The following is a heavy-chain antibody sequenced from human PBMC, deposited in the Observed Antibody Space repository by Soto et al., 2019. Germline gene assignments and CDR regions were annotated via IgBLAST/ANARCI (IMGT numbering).Heavy chain of an antibody. CDR2: IYSSGTT. Sequence: SETLSLTCTVSGGSISSGIYYWDWIRQPPGKGLEWIGYIYSSGTTNYNPSLKSRVTISVDTSKNQFSLKLSSVTAADTAVYYCARVRLERRDAFDIWGQGTMVTVSS. J-gene: IGHJ3*02. D-gene: IGHD1-1*01. V-gene: IGHV4-61*01. CDR3: ARVRLERRDAFDI. CDR1: GGSISSGIYY.